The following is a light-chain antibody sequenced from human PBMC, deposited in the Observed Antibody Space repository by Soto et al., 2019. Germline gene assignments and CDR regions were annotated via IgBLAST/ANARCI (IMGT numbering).Light chain of an antibody. CDR2: DVS. V-gene: IGLV2-14*01. Sequence: QSALTQPASVSGSPGQSITISCTGTSSDVGDYNYVSWYQQHPGKAPKLMIYDVSNRPSGVSNRFSGSKSGNTASLTISGLQAEDEADYYCRSYTSSSTGDFGTGTKLTVL. J-gene: IGLJ1*01. CDR1: SSDVGDYNY. CDR3: RSYTSSSTGD.